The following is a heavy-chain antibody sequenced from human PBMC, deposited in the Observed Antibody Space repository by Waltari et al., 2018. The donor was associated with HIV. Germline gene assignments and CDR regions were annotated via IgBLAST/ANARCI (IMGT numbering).Heavy chain of an antibody. V-gene: IGHV3-30*18. CDR1: GFTFRSYG. CDR2: RSYDGSNK. Sequence: QVQLVVSGGGVVQPGGSLRLSCAASGFTFRSYGMHRVRQAPGKGLEWVAVRSYDGSNKYYAESVKGRFTISRDNSKNTLYLQMNSLRAEDTAVYYCAKGRMTTVTTLLYWGQGTLVTVSS. CDR3: AKGRMTTVTTLLY. J-gene: IGHJ4*02. D-gene: IGHD4-17*01.